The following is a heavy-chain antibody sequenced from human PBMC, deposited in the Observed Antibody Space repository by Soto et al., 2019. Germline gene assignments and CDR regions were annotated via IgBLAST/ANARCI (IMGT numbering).Heavy chain of an antibody. CDR2: IKSRTDGGSA. CDR1: GFTFSGAW. CDR3: TTWGYI. V-gene: IGHV3-15*07. D-gene: IGHD7-27*01. Sequence: GGSLRLSCVGSGFTFSGAWMSWVRQAPGKGLEWVGRIKSRTDGGSAEYAAPVKGRFTISRDDSKNTLYLQMNSLKTEDTAVYYCTTWGYILTQGTMVTVSS. J-gene: IGHJ3*02.